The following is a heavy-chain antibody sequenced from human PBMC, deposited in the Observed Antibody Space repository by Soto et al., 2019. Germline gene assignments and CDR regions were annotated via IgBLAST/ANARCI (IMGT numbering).Heavy chain of an antibody. CDR2: IKPDGSEQ. CDR3: ARVDY. V-gene: IGHV3-7*01. Sequence: PGGSLRLSCAASEFTFDKYYMTWVRQAPGKGPEWVANIKPDGSEQYYVDSVKGRFTISRDNAQNSLFLQMNTLRPEDTAMYYCARVDYWGPGTQVTVSS. J-gene: IGHJ4*02. CDR1: EFTFDKYY.